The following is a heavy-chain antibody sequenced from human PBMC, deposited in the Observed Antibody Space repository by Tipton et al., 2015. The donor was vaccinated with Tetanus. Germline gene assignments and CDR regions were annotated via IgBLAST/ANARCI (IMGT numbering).Heavy chain of an antibody. J-gene: IGHJ4*02. V-gene: IGHV3-21*01. CDR2: ISSSSSYI. CDR1: GFTFSSYS. D-gene: IGHD6-19*01. CDR3: ARKPSGYSSGWYYFDY. Sequence: SLRLSCAASGFTFSSYSMNWVRQAPGKGLEWVSSISSSSSYIYYADSVKGRFTISRDNAKNSLYLQMSSLRAEDTAVYYCARKPSGYSSGWYYFDYWGQGTLVTVSS.